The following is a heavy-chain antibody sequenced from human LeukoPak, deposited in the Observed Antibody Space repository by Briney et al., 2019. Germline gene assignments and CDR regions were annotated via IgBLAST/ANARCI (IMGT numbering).Heavy chain of an antibody. Sequence: GGTLRLSCAASGFTFSSYEMNWVRQAPGKGLEWVSYISSSGSTIYYADSVKGRFTISRDNAKNSLYLQMNSLRAEDTAVYYCARGQYYYDSSGRYDDFDICGQGTMVTVSS. CDR3: ARGQYYYDSSGRYDDFDI. CDR1: GFTFSSYE. J-gene: IGHJ3*02. V-gene: IGHV3-48*03. CDR2: ISSSGSTI. D-gene: IGHD3-22*01.